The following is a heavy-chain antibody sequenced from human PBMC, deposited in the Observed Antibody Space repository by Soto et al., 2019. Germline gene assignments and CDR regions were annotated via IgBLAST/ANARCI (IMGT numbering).Heavy chain of an antibody. Sequence: QVQLQESGPGLVKPSQTLSLTCTVSGDSLYSGLYYWSWIRQHPGKGLEWIAYIYYTGTTYYNPSLQSRVAISLETSEDQFSLKLTSVTAADTAVYYCARAAQHYDSWRVTYARPWYMDVWGKGTAVTVSS. CDR1: GDSLYSGLYY. CDR3: ARAAQHYDSWRVTYARPWYMDV. V-gene: IGHV4-31*03. J-gene: IGHJ6*04. D-gene: IGHD3-3*01. CDR2: IYYTGTT.